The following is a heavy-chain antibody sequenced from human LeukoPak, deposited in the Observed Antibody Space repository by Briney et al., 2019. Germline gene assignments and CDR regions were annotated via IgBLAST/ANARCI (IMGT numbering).Heavy chain of an antibody. CDR3: ASYGPVVAATRGWFDP. J-gene: IGHJ5*02. Sequence: SETLSLTCTVSTGSISSYYCSWIRQPPGKGLEWIGYIYYSGSTNYNPSLKSRVTISVDTSKNQFSLKLSSVTAADTAVYYCASYGPVVAATRGWFDPWGQGTLVTVSS. D-gene: IGHD2-15*01. CDR2: IYYSGST. CDR1: TGSISSYY. V-gene: IGHV4-59*01.